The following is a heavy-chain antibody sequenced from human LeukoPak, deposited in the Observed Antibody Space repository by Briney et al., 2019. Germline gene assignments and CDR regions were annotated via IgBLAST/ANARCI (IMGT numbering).Heavy chain of an antibody. V-gene: IGHV3-74*01. CDR3: AGHVGSGRWHYYYMDV. J-gene: IGHJ6*03. CDR2: IHGVGISA. Sequence: VGSLRLSCAAPGFILRSYWMHSVRQAPGERLLWVSRIHGVGISAIYAASWKGRFTISRDNAKNTLYLQMNSLRVDDTAVNYCAGHVGSGRWHYYYMDVWGKRTTVTVSS. CDR1: GFILRSYW. D-gene: IGHD3-10*01.